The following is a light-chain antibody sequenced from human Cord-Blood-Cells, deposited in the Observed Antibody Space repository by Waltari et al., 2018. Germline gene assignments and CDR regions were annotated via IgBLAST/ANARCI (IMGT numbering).Light chain of an antibody. V-gene: IGLV7-46*01. Sequence: QAVVTQEPSLTVSPGGTVTLTCGSSTGAVTSGHYPYWFQQKPGQTPRTRIYDTSNKHSWTPALFSGSLLGGKAALTLSGAQPEDEAEYYCLLSYSGARVFGGGTKLTVL. J-gene: IGLJ3*02. CDR2: DTS. CDR1: TGAVTSGHY. CDR3: LLSYSGARV.